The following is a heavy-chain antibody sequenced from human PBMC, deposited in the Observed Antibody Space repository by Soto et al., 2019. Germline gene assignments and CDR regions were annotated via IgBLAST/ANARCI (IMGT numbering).Heavy chain of an antibody. D-gene: IGHD1-1*01. CDR1: GYSFTSYW. CDR3: AITYWNDVPYYYYYMDV. V-gene: IGHV5-51*01. J-gene: IGHJ6*03. CDR2: IYPGDSDT. Sequence: PGESLKISCKGSGYSFTSYWIGWVRQMPGKGLEWMGIIYPGDSDTRYSPSFQGQVTISADKSISTAYLQWSSLKASDTAMYYCAITYWNDVPYYYYYMDVWGKGTTVTVSS.